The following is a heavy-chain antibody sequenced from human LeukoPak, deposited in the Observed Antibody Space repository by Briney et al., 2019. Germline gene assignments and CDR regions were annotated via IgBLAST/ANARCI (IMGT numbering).Heavy chain of an antibody. CDR2: IYYSGST. J-gene: IGHJ4*02. CDR3: VRDRELNY. CDR1: GGSISSSSYY. D-gene: IGHD1-7*01. V-gene: IGHV4-39*07. Sequence: SETLSLTCTVSGGSISSSSYYWGWIRQPPGKELEWIGSIYYSGSTYYNPSLKSRVTISADTSKNQFSLKLTSVTAADTAVYYCVRDRELNYWGQGTLVTVSS.